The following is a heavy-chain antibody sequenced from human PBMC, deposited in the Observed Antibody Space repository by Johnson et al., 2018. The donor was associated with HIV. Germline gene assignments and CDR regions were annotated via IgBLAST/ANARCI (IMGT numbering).Heavy chain of an antibody. Sequence: VQLVESGGGLIQPGGSLRLSCAASGFAFRTYWMVWVRQVPGKRPVWVARIYNDGSRTTYADSVRGRFTISRDNAKYTVDLQMNSLRVEDTAVYYCAKALNYYDSEEDAFDVWGQGTMVTVSS. CDR2: IYNDGSRT. CDR1: GFAFRTYW. V-gene: IGHV3-74*03. J-gene: IGHJ3*01. CDR3: AKALNYYDSEEDAFDV. D-gene: IGHD3-22*01.